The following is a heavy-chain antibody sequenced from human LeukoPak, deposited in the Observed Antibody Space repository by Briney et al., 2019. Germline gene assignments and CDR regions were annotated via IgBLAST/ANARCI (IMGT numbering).Heavy chain of an antibody. Sequence: EASVKVSCKVSGYTLTELSMHWVRQAPGKGLEWMGWMNPNSGNTGYAQKFQGRVTMTRNTSISTAYMELSSLRSEDTAVYYCARAMSMKSYGPGIWGQGTLITVSS. CDR2: MNPNSGNT. CDR1: GYTLTELS. V-gene: IGHV1-8*01. CDR3: ARAMSMKSYGPGI. J-gene: IGHJ4*02. D-gene: IGHD3-10*01.